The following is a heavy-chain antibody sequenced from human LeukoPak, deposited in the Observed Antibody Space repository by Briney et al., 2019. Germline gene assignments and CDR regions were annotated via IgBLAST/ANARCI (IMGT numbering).Heavy chain of an antibody. CDR2: ISSSGSTI. CDR1: GFTFSSYE. V-gene: IGHV3-48*03. Sequence: VGSLRLSCAASGFTFSSYEMNWVRQAPGKGLEWVSYISSSGSTIYYADSVKGRFTISRDNAKNSLYLQMNSLRAEDTAVYYCARGVYDSTGYYQYWGQGTLVTVSS. CDR3: ARGVYDSTGYYQY. D-gene: IGHD3-22*01. J-gene: IGHJ4*02.